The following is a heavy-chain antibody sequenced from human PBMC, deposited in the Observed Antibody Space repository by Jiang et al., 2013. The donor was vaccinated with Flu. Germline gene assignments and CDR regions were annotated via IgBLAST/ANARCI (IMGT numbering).Heavy chain of an antibody. D-gene: IGHD2-2*01. J-gene: IGHJ4*02. CDR2: IYYSGST. CDR1: GGSISSSSYY. Sequence: GLVKPSETLSLTCTVSGGSISSSSYYWGWIRQPPGKGLEWIGSIYYSGSTYYNPSLKSRVTISVDTSKNQFSLKLSSVTAADTAVYYCARYEWAKYQLLSSFDYWGQGTLVTVSS. CDR3: ARYEWAKYQLLSSFDY. V-gene: IGHV4-39*01.